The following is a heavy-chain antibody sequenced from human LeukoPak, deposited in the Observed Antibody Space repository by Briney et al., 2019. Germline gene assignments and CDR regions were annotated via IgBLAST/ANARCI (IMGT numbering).Heavy chain of an antibody. CDR1: GGSISSYY. V-gene: IGHV4-59*01. CDR2: IYYSGST. Sequence: KPSETLSLTCTVSGGSISSYYWSWIRQPPGKGLEWIGYIYYSGSTNYNPSLKSRVTISVDTSKNQFSLKLSSVTAADTAVYYCARVGSGWYWYFDLWGRGTLVTVSS. D-gene: IGHD6-19*01. CDR3: ARVGSGWYWYFDL. J-gene: IGHJ2*01.